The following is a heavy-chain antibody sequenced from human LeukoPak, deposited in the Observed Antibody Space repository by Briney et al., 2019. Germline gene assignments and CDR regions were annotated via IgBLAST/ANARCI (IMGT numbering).Heavy chain of an antibody. CDR1: GYTFTDYY. J-gene: IGHJ5*02. CDR2: INPDSGVT. Sequence: ASVKLSCKTSGYTFTDYYLHWVRQAPGQGLEWMGWINPDSGVTGSAQKFRGRFSMTRDTSISTIYMEVAWLTSEDTAIYYCARADRLDGAPYLIGPWGQGTLVTVSS. D-gene: IGHD2-21*01. CDR3: ARADRLDGAPYLIGP. V-gene: IGHV1-2*02.